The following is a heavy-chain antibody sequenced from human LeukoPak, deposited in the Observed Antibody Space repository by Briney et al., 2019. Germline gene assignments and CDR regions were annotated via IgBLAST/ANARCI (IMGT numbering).Heavy chain of an antibody. V-gene: IGHV4-34*01. D-gene: IGHD6-19*01. CDR2: INHSGST. Sequence: SETLSLTCAVYGGSFSGHYWSWIRQPPGKGLEWIGEINHSGSTNYNPSLKSRVTISVDTSKNQFSLKLSSVTAADTAVYYCAREGSAVAGAFDYWGQGTLVTVSS. CDR1: GGSFSGHY. CDR3: AREGSAVAGAFDY. J-gene: IGHJ4*02.